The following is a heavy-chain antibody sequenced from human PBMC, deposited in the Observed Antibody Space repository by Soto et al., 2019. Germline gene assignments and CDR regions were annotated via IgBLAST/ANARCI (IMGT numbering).Heavy chain of an antibody. J-gene: IGHJ6*02. CDR1: GFTFSDYY. CDR2: ISSSSSYT. D-gene: IGHD4-17*01. Sequence: GGSLRLSCAASGFTFSDYYMSWIRQAPGEGLEWVSYISSSSSYTNYADSVKGRFTISRDNAKNSLYLQMNSLRAEDTAVYYCAREGTTYGNYGMDVWGRGTTVTVSS. V-gene: IGHV3-11*06. CDR3: AREGTTYGNYGMDV.